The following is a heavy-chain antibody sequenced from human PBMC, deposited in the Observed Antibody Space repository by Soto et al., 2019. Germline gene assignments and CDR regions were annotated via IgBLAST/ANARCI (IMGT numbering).Heavy chain of an antibody. CDR3: AGALETDGAFDY. Sequence: SETLSLTCTVSGGSISSYYWSWIRQPPGKGLEWIGYIYYSGSTNYNPSLKSRVTISVDTSKNQFSLKLSSVTAADTAVYYCAGALETDGAFDYWGQGTLVTVSS. V-gene: IGHV4-59*01. CDR2: IYYSGST. D-gene: IGHD3-10*01. CDR1: GGSISSYY. J-gene: IGHJ4*02.